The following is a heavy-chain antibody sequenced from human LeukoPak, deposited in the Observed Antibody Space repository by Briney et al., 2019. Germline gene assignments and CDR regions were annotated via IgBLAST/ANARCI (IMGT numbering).Heavy chain of an antibody. Sequence: GGSLRLSCAASGFSFSTYTMNWVRQAPGEGLEWVSSISSRSNYIQYADSVKGRFTVSRDNAKNSLYLQMNSLSAEDTAVYYCAAKGNGYTGIYVFAHWGQGTLATVSA. CDR1: GFSFSTYT. D-gene: IGHD1-26*01. J-gene: IGHJ4*02. CDR2: ISSRSNYI. V-gene: IGHV3-21*06. CDR3: AAKGNGYTGIYVFAH.